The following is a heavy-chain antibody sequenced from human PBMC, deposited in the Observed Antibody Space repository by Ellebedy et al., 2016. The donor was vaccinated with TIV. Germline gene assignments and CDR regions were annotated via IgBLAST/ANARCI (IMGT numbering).Heavy chain of an antibody. CDR3: ARDGNDYGIDAFDI. V-gene: IGHV4-31*03. CDR2: IYYSGRT. D-gene: IGHD4-17*01. J-gene: IGHJ3*02. CDR1: GDSINSGGYY. Sequence: LRLSCTVSGDSINSGGYYWSWIRHHPGKGLEWIGYIYYSGRTDYNPSLKSRVTMSIDTSKTQFSLKLASVTAADTAVYYCARDGNDYGIDAFDIWGHGTMVTVSA.